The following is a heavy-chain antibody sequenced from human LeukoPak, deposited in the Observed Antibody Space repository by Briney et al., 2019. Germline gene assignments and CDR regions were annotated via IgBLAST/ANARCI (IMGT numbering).Heavy chain of an antibody. J-gene: IGHJ3*02. CDR1: GGSISSYY. V-gene: IGHV4-59*08. D-gene: IGHD4-17*01. CDR3: ARTPADYAITPDAFDI. CDR2: IYYSGST. Sequence: PSETLSLTCIVSGGSISSYYWSWIRQPPGKGLEWIGYIYYSGSTNYNPSLRSRVTISVDTSKNQFSLKLSSVTAADAAVYYCARTPADYAITPDAFDIWGQGTMVTVSS.